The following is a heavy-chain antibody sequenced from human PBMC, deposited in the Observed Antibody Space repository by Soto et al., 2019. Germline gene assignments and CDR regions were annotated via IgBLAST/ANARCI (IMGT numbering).Heavy chain of an antibody. Sequence: QVQLQQWGAGLLKPSETLSLTCAVYGGSFSGYYWSWIRQPPGKGLEWIGEINHSGSTNYNPSLKSRVTISVDTSKIQFSLKLSSVTAADTAVYYCARGWHRVRYYYDSSGYSTGVGYWGQGTLVTVSS. J-gene: IGHJ4*02. CDR1: GGSFSGYY. V-gene: IGHV4-34*01. CDR3: ARGWHRVRYYYDSSGYSTGVGY. CDR2: INHSGST. D-gene: IGHD3-22*01.